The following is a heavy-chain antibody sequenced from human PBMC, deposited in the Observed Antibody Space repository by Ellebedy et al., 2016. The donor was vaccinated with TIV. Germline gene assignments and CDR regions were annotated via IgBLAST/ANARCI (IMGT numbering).Heavy chain of an antibody. V-gene: IGHV4-59*08. CDR2: FYYSRSS. D-gene: IGHD5-18*01. J-gene: IGHJ4*02. Sequence: PSETLSLTCTVSGAPISSYYWSWIRQPPGKGLEWTGYFYYSRSSNYNPSLNSRVTMSVDTSKNQFSLKLSSVTAADTAVYYCARQNGDTSMVVWGQGILVTVSS. CDR1: GAPISSYY. CDR3: ARQNGDTSMVV.